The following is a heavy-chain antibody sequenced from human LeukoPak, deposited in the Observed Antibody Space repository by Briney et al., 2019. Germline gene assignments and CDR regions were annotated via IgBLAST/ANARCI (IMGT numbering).Heavy chain of an antibody. J-gene: IGHJ4*02. CDR2: ISSNGGST. V-gene: IGHV3-64*01. CDR3: ARDRDCSSTSCYAPFDY. D-gene: IGHD2-2*01. Sequence: GGSLRLSCAASGFTFSSYAMHWVRQAPGKGLEYVSAISSNGGSTYYANSVMGRFTISRDNSKNTLYLQMGSLRAEDMAVYYCARDRDCSSTSCYAPFDYWGQGTLVTVSS. CDR1: GFTFSSYA.